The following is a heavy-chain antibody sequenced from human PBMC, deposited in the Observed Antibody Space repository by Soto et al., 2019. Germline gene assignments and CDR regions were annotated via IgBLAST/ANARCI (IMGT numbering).Heavy chain of an antibody. CDR1: GFTFSSYA. CDR3: AKYRSNYDILTGPPYYFDY. J-gene: IGHJ4*02. D-gene: IGHD3-9*01. Sequence: PGGSLRLSCAASGFTFSSYAMSWVRQAPGKGLEWVSAISGSGGSTYYADSVKGRFTISRDNSKNTLYLQMNSLRAEDTAVYYCAKYRSNYDILTGPPYYFDYWGQGTLVTVSS. V-gene: IGHV3-23*01. CDR2: ISGSGGST.